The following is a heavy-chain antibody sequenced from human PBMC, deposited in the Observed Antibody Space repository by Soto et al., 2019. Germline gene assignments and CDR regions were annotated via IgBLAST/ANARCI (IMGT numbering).Heavy chain of an antibody. J-gene: IGHJ4*02. D-gene: IGHD6-19*01. CDR2: ISGSSNYI. CDR1: GFTFSNFE. V-gene: IGHV3-21*04. Sequence: EVQLVESGGGLVKPGGSLRLSCVVSGFTFSNFEMHWMRQVPGKGLEWVSSISGSSNYIYYADSVKGRFTITRDNARESMYLQMNSLRAEDTALYHCVRGLAVSADYTGVYQEEYWGQGSLVTVSS. CDR3: VRGLAVSADYTGVYQEEY.